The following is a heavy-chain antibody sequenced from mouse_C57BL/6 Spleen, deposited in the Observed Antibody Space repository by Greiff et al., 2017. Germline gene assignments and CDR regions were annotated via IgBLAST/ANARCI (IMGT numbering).Heavy chain of an antibody. V-gene: IGHV3-6*01. CDR2: ISYDGSN. J-gene: IGHJ2*01. Sequence: VQLQQSGPGLVKPSQSLSLTCSVTGYSITSGYYWNWIRQFPGNKLEWMGYISYDGSNNYNPSLKNRISITRDTSKNQFFLKLNSVTTEDTATYYCARRTTVVAHFDYWGQGTTLTVSS. D-gene: IGHD1-1*01. CDR1: GYSITSGYY. CDR3: ARRTTVVAHFDY.